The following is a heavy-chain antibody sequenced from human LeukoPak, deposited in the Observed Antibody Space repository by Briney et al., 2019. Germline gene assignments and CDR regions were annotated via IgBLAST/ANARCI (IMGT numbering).Heavy chain of an antibody. CDR1: GFTFSSYW. CDR2: IDSDGSDT. V-gene: IGHV3-74*01. CDR3: TRGYVGIDY. Sequence: GGSLRLSCAASGFTFSSYWMHWVRQAPGKGLVWVSRIDSDGSDTIYADSVKGRFTISRDNAKNTLYLQMNSLRAEDTAVYYCTRGYVGIDYWGQGTLVTVSS. J-gene: IGHJ4*02. D-gene: IGHD5-12*01.